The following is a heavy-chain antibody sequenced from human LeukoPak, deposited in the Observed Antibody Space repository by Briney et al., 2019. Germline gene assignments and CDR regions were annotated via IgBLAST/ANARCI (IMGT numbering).Heavy chain of an antibody. J-gene: IGHJ5*02. CDR3: ARGTRMAVAGTEWFDP. CDR1: GGSISSSSYY. Sequence: PSETLSLTCTVSGGSISSSSYYWGWICQPPGKGLEWIGSIYYSGSTYYNPSLKSRVTISVDTSKNQFSLKLSSVTAADTAVYYCARGTRMAVAGTEWFDPWGQGTLVTVSS. D-gene: IGHD6-19*01. CDR2: IYYSGST. V-gene: IGHV4-39*07.